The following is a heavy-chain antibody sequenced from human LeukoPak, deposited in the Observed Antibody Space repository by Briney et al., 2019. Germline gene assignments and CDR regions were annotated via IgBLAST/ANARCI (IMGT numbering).Heavy chain of an antibody. J-gene: IGHJ3*02. Sequence: GESLKISCKTSGYTFINYWIGWVRQMPGKGLEWMGIIYPGDSDTRYSPSFQGQVTISADKSISTAYLQWSSLKASDTAMYYCARRPYYYDSSAGNAFDIWGQGTMVTVSS. CDR3: ARRPYYYDSSAGNAFDI. CDR1: GYTFINYW. D-gene: IGHD3-22*01. V-gene: IGHV5-51*01. CDR2: IYPGDSDT.